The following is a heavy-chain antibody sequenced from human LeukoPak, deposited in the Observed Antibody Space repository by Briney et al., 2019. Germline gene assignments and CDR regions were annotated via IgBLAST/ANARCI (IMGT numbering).Heavy chain of an antibody. J-gene: IGHJ5*02. CDR3: ARVAGGLRRHWFDP. CDR2: IYYSGST. D-gene: IGHD5/OR15-5a*01. V-gene: IGHV4-59*01. CDR1: GGSISSYY. Sequence: SETLSLTCTVSGGSISSYYWSWIRQPPGKGLEWIGYIYYSGSTNYNPSLKSRVTISVDTPKNQFSLKLSSVTAADTAVYYCARVAGGLRRHWFDPWGQGTLVTVSS.